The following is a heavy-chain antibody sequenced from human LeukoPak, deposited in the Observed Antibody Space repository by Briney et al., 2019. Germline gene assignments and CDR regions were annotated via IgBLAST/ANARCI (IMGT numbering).Heavy chain of an antibody. CDR1: GITFSTYA. J-gene: IGHJ4*02. Sequence: GESLKISCAASGITFSTYAMNWVRQAPGKGLEWVSGISGSESTTYYADSVKGRFTISRDNSKNTLYLQMNSLRAEDTAIYYCAAYFDYWAQGTLVTVSS. V-gene: IGHV3-23*01. CDR3: AAYFDY. CDR2: ISGSESTT.